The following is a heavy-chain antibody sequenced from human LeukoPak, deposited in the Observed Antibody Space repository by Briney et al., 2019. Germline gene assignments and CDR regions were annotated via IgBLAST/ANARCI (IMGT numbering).Heavy chain of an antibody. D-gene: IGHD3-10*01. V-gene: IGHV1-2*02. CDR3: ASGNLLWFGELPQYYYYGMDV. CDR1: GYTFTGYY. J-gene: IGHJ6*02. Sequence: ASVKVSCKASGYTFTGYYMHWVRQAPGQGLEWMGWINPNSGGTNYAQKFQGRVTMTRDTSISTAYMELSRLRSDDTAVYYCASGNLLWFGELPQYYYYGMDVWGQGTTVTVSS. CDR2: INPNSGGT.